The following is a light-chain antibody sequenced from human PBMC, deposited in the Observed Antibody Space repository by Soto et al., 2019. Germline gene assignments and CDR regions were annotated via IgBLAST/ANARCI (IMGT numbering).Light chain of an antibody. CDR3: RSYTGSSLYV. CDR1: SSDVGGYNY. CDR2: DVS. Sequence: QSALTQPASVSGSPGQSITISCTGTSSDVGGYNYVSWYQQHPGKAPKLMIYDVSNRPSGVSNRFSGSKSGNTASLTISGLQAEDEADYYCRSYTGSSLYVFGTGTKVTVL. V-gene: IGLV2-14*01. J-gene: IGLJ1*01.